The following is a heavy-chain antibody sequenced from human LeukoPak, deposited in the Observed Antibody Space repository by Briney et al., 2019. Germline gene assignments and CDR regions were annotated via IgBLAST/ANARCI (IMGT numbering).Heavy chain of an antibody. Sequence: AGTLSLSCAASGFTFSNYSMNWVRQAPGKGLEWVSSITSSGSYIYYADSVKGRFTISTDNARNSLYLQMNSLRAEDTAIYYCAIAEALKLRDFDYWGEGTLVTVSS. CDR1: GFTFSNYS. J-gene: IGHJ4*02. V-gene: IGHV3-21*01. CDR2: ITSSGSYI. CDR3: AIAEALKLRDFDY.